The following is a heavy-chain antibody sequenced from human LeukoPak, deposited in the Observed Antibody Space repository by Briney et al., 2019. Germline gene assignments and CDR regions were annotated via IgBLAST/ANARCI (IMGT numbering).Heavy chain of an antibody. CDR3: AAEAYYYDISGFWGGYYYYYYMDV. Sequence: ASVKVSCKASGGTFSSYAISWLRQAPGQGLEWMGGIIPIFGTANYAQKFQGRVTITADESTSTAYMELSSLRSEDTAVYYCAAEAYYYDISGFWGGYYYYYYMDVWGKGTTVTVSS. D-gene: IGHD3-22*01. J-gene: IGHJ6*03. V-gene: IGHV1-69*13. CDR2: IIPIFGTA. CDR1: GGTFSSYA.